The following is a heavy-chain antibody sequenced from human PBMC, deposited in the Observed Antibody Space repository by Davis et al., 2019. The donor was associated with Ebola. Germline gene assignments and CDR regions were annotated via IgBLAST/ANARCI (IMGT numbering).Heavy chain of an antibody. Sequence: SVKVSCKASGGTFSSYAISWVRQAPGQGLEWMGGIIPIFGTANYAQKFQGRVTITADESTSTAYMELSSLRSEDTAVYYCARDPALHPGWFDPWGQGTLVTVSS. CDR1: GGTFSSYA. D-gene: IGHD4-11*01. J-gene: IGHJ5*02. CDR3: ARDPALHPGWFDP. CDR2: IIPIFGTA. V-gene: IGHV1-69*13.